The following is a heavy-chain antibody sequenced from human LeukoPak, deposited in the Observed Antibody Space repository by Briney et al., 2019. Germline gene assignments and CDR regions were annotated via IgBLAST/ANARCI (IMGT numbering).Heavy chain of an antibody. CDR1: GFTFSSYG. CDR3: ARDMSSWAMVRGLSNWFDP. V-gene: IGHV3-33*01. CDR2: IWYDGSNE. Sequence: PGGSLRLSCAASGFTFSSYGMHWVRQAPGKGLEWVAVIWYDGSNEYYGDSVKGRFTISRDNSKNTMYLQMNSLRAEDTAVYYCARDMSSWAMVRGLSNWFDPWGQGTLVTVSS. J-gene: IGHJ5*02. D-gene: IGHD3-10*01.